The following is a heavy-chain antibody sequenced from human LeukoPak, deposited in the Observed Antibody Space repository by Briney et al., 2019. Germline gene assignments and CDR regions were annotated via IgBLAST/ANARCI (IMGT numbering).Heavy chain of an antibody. V-gene: IGHV4-59*12. CDR3: ARGANFYYYGMDV. CDR2: IYYSGST. J-gene: IGHJ6*02. D-gene: IGHD4/OR15-4a*01. CDR1: GGSISSYY. Sequence: SETLSLTCTVSGGSISSYYWSWIRQPPGKGLEWIGYIYYSGSTKYNPSLKSRVTISVDTSKNQFSLKLSSVTAADTAVYYCARGANFYYYGMDVWGQGTTVTVSS.